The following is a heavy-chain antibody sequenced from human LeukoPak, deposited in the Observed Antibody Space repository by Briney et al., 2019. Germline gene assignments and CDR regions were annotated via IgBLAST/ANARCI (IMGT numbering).Heavy chain of an antibody. J-gene: IGHJ4*02. D-gene: IGHD2-2*01. CDR2: INTDGDIT. Sequence: GASLRLSRAASGFTFSSYWMHWVRQAPGKGLAWVADINTDGDITRYADSLKGRFTISRDNAKNTLYLQMNSLRDEDTSIYYCARGGVQPVDYWGQGTLVTVSS. V-gene: IGHV3-74*01. CDR3: ARGGVQPVDY. CDR1: GFTFSSYW.